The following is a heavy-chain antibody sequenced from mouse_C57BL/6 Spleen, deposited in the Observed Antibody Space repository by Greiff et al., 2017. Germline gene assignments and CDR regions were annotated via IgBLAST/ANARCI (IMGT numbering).Heavy chain of an antibody. J-gene: IGHJ2*01. CDR3: ARGGGFDY. CDR1: GYTFTSYW. V-gene: IGHV1-64*01. Sequence: VQLQQPGAELVKPGASVKLSCKASGYTFTSYWMHWVKQRPGQGLEWIGSIHPNSGSTNYNEKFKGKATLTVDKSSSTAYMQLSSLTSEDSAVCYCARGGGFDYWGQGTTVTVSS. CDR2: IHPNSGST.